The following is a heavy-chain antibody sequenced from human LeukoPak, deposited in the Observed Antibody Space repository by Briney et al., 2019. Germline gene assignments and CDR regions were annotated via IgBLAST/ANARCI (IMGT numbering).Heavy chain of an antibody. CDR3: ARGPPIFGVVIIGYYGMDV. D-gene: IGHD3-3*01. V-gene: IGHV4-34*01. CDR2: INHSGST. J-gene: IGHJ6*02. CDR1: RGSFSGYY. Sequence: SEALSLTCAVYRGSFSGYYWSWIRPPPGKGLEWIGEINHSGSTNYNPSLKRRVTISVDTSKNQFYLKLSSVTAADMAVYYCARGPPIFGVVIIGYYGMDVWGQGTTVTVSS.